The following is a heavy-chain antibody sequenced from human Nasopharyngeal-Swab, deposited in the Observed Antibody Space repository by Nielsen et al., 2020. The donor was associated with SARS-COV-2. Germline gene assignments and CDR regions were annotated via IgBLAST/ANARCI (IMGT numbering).Heavy chain of an antibody. V-gene: IGHV3-7*01. CDR3: ARERTTGVRGVTNYYYGMDV. CDR1: GFTVSSNY. CDR2: IKQDGSEK. D-gene: IGHD3-10*01. Sequence: GGSLRLSCAASGFTVSSNYMSWVRQAPGKGLEWVANIKQDGSEKYYVDSVKGRFTISRDNAKNSLYLQMNSLRAEDTAVYYCARERTTGVRGVTNYYYGMDVWGQGTTVTVSS. J-gene: IGHJ6*02.